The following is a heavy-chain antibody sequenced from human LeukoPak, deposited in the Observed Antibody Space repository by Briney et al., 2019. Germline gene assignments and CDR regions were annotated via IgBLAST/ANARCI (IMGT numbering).Heavy chain of an antibody. CDR1: GFTFDDYA. V-gene: IGHV3-9*01. CDR2: ISWNSGSI. Sequence: PGRSLRLSCAASGFTFDDYAMRWVRQAPGKGLEWVSGISWNSGSIGYADSVKGRFTISRDNAKNSLYLQMNSLRAEDTALYYCATERSGYPDKRFDYWGQGTLVTVSS. CDR3: ATERSGYPDKRFDY. J-gene: IGHJ4*02. D-gene: IGHD3-3*01.